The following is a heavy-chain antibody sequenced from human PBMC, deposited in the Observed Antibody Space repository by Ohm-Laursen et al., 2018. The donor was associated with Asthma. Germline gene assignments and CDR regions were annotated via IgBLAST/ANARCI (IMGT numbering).Heavy chain of an antibody. CDR2: IGYDGSEK. D-gene: IGHD3-10*01. Sequence: SLRLSCAAFGFTFRTYGMHWVRQAPGRGLEWLSVIGYDGSEKFYGDSVKGRFTISRDNSKNTLYLQMNSLRAEDTAVYYCARGYGVRPPYYYGMDVWGQGTTVTVSS. CDR3: ARGYGVRPPYYYGMDV. V-gene: IGHV3-30*03. CDR1: GFTFRTYG. J-gene: IGHJ6*02.